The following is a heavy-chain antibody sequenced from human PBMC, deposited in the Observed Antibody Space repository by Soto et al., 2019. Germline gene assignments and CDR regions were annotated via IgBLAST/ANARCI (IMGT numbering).Heavy chain of an antibody. Sequence: SVKVSCKASGGTFSSYAISWVRQAPGQGLEWMGGIIPIFGTANYAQKFQGRVTITADESTSTAYMELSSLRAEDTAVYYCAKDDYYDSSGYFDYWGQGTLVTVSS. CDR1: GGTFSSYA. D-gene: IGHD3-22*01. CDR3: AKDDYYDSSGYFDY. CDR2: IIPIFGTA. J-gene: IGHJ4*02. V-gene: IGHV1-69*13.